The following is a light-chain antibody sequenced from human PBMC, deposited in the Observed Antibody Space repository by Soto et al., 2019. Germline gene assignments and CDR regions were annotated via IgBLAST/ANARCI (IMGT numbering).Light chain of an antibody. CDR2: DAS. CDR1: QSISSW. V-gene: IGKV1-5*01. CDR3: HQYGSSPWT. J-gene: IGKJ1*01. Sequence: DIQMTQSPSTLSASVGDRVTITCRASQSISSWLAWYQQKPGKAPKLLIYDASSLESGVPSRFSGSGSGTDFTLTISRLEPEDFAVYYCHQYGSSPWTFGQGTKVDIK.